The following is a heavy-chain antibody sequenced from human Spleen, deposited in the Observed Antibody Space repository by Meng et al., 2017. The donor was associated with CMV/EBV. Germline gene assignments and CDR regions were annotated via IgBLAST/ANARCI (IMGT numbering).Heavy chain of an antibody. CDR1: GFTCSNYW. J-gene: IGHJ4*02. D-gene: IGHD4-11*01. V-gene: IGHV3-7*01. Sequence: LSCAASGFTCSNYWMTWVRMNPGKGLEWVDNIKEDGSENYYVDSVKGRFTISRDNAKKSLYLQMNSLRAEDTAMYYCATTVTTWEDYWGQGTLVTVSS. CDR3: ATTVTTWEDY. CDR2: IKEDGSEN.